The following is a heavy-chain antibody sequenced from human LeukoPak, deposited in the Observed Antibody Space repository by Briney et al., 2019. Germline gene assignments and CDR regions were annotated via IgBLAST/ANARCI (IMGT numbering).Heavy chain of an antibody. V-gene: IGHV4-4*07. CDR1: GGSISSYY. CDR3: ARESHVLRFLEWPSTDAFDI. CDR2: IYTSGST. Sequence: PSETLSLTCTVSGGSISSYYWSWIRQPAGKGLEWIGRIYTSGSTNYNPSLKSRVTISVDTSKNQFSLKLSSVTAADTAVYYCARESHVLRFLEWPSTDAFDIWGQGTMVTVSS. J-gene: IGHJ3*02. D-gene: IGHD3-3*01.